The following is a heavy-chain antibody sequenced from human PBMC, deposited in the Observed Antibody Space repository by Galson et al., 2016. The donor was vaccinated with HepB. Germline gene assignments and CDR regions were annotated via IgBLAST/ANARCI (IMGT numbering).Heavy chain of an antibody. J-gene: IGHJ4*02. CDR3: ARALCSAGTCYSDSSNFDY. D-gene: IGHD2-15*01. CDR1: GFSLDDYA. Sequence: SLRLSCAASGFSLDDYAMHWVRQAPGMGLKWVSGISYNSYYIAYADSVGGRFTISRDNAKNSLFLQLNSLTPEDTALYYCARALCSAGTCYSDSSNFDYWGQGTLVTVSS. V-gene: IGHV3-9*01. CDR2: ISYNSYYI.